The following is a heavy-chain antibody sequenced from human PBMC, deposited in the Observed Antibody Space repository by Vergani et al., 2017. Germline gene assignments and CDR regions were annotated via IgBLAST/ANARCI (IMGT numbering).Heavy chain of an antibody. V-gene: IGHV1-8*01. D-gene: IGHD2-15*01. CDR2: MNPNSGNT. CDR3: ARTGGYCSGGSCYSNYYYGMDV. CDR1: GYTFTSYD. Sequence: QVQLVQSGAEVKKPGASVKVSCKASGYTFTSYDINWVRQATGQGLEWMGWMNPNSGNTGYAQKFQGRVTMTRNTSISTAYMELSSLRSEDTAVYYCARTGGYCSGGSCYSNYYYGMDVWGQGTTVTVSS. J-gene: IGHJ6*02.